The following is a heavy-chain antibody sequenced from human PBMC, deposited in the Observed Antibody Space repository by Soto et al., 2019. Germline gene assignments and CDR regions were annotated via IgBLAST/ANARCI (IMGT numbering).Heavy chain of an antibody. J-gene: IGHJ4*02. CDR3: ASGSHVPHY. Sequence: QLQLQESGSGLVKPSQTLSLTCAVSDGSISSGGYSWSWIRQPPGKGLEWIGYISHSGSTYYNPSLKSRVTISVYRSKNQFSLKLSSVTAADTAVYFCASGSHVPHYWGQGTLVTVSS. CDR2: ISHSGST. CDR1: DGSISSGGYS. D-gene: IGHD6-25*01. V-gene: IGHV4-30-2*01.